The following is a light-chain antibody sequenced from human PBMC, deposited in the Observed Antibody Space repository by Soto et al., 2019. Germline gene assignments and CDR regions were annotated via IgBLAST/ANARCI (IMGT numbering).Light chain of an antibody. CDR1: QSISTW. Sequence: DIQMTQSPSTLSASVGDRVTITCRASQSISTWLAWYQQKPGKAPKLLIYDASSLQSGVPSRFSGSGSGTEFTLNISSLQPDDFPTYYCQQYNSYSLTFGQGTKVEIK. J-gene: IGKJ1*01. CDR3: QQYNSYSLT. CDR2: DAS. V-gene: IGKV1-5*01.